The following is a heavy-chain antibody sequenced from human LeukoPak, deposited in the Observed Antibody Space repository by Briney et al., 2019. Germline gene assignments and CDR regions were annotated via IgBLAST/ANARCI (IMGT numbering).Heavy chain of an antibody. D-gene: IGHD1-20*01. V-gene: IGHV4-34*01. J-gene: IGHJ3*02. CDR1: GESFNNYY. CDR2: INHSGST. CDR3: ARGVNNWNVDVFDI. Sequence: PSETLSLTCAVYGESFNNYYWTWIRQPPGKGLEWIGEINHSGSTNYNPSLKSRVTISVDTSKNQFSLKLSSVTAADTAVYYCARGVNNWNVDVFDIWGQGTMVTVSS.